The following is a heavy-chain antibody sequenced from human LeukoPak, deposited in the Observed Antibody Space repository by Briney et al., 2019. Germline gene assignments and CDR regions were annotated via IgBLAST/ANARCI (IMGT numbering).Heavy chain of an antibody. CDR3: VRRAVSGEEALDFDS. Sequence: GGSLRLSCAASGFTFSAHSMNWVRQAPGKGLEWVASISSRSSYIYYGGSVKGRFTVSRDNARNTVYLQMNSLRAEDTAVYYCVRRAVSGEEALDFDSWGQGTLVTVSS. J-gene: IGHJ4*02. CDR2: ISSRSSYI. D-gene: IGHD6-19*01. V-gene: IGHV3-21*01. CDR1: GFTFSAHS.